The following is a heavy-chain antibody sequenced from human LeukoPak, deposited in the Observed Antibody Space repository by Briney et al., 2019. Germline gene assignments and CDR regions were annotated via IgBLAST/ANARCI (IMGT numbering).Heavy chain of an antibody. CDR2: ISGSGDST. Sequence: GGSLRLSCAASGFTFSSYGMHWVRQAPGKGLEWVSAISGSGDSTYYADSVKGRFTISRDNSKNTLYLQVNSLRAEDTAVYYCAKAHYIHFLDYWGQGTLVTVSS. CDR1: GFTFSSYG. CDR3: AKAHYIHFLDY. D-gene: IGHD2/OR15-2a*01. V-gene: IGHV3-23*01. J-gene: IGHJ4*02.